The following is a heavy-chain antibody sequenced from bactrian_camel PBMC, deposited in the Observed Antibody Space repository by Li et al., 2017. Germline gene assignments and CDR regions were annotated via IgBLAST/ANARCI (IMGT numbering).Heavy chain of an antibody. V-gene: IGHV3S1*01. CDR1: GYTYNRNC. Sequence: HVKLVESGGGSVQAGGSLRLSCTASGYTYNRNCMAWFRQAPGKERGGVARIYTGSGNTYYADSVKGRFTISQDNAKNTLHLQMNSLEPEDTTIYYCAAAKGLPDLLRGGYLSARTYNYWGRGTQVTVS. CDR2: IYTGSGNT. D-gene: IGHD3*01. CDR3: AAAKGLPDLLRGGYLSARTYNY. J-gene: IGHJ4*01.